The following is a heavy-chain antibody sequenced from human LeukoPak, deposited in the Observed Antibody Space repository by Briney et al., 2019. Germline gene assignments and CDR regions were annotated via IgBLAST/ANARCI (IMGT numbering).Heavy chain of an antibody. Sequence: PSETLSLTCAVYGGSFSGYYWSWIRQPPGKGLEWIGEINHSGSTNYNPSLKSRVTISVDTSKNQFSLKLSSVTAADTAVYYCARGRKGVLRFLEWLLNYYFDYWGQGTLVTVSS. CDR2: INHSGST. V-gene: IGHV4-34*01. CDR3: ARGRKGVLRFLEWLLNYYFDY. D-gene: IGHD3-3*01. CDR1: GGSFSGYY. J-gene: IGHJ4*02.